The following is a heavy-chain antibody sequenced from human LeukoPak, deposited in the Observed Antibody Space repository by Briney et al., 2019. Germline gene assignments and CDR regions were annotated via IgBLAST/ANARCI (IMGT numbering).Heavy chain of an antibody. J-gene: IGHJ3*02. CDR1: GYSFTSYW. V-gene: IGHV5-51*01. CDR3: ARHFGYCSGGSCTGAFDT. CDR2: IYPGDSDT. Sequence: GESLKISCKGSGYSFTSYWIGWVRQMPGKGLEWMGIIYPGDSDTRYSPSFQGQVTISADKSISTAYLQWSSLKASDTAMYYCARHFGYCSGGSCTGAFDTWGQGTMVTVSS. D-gene: IGHD2-15*01.